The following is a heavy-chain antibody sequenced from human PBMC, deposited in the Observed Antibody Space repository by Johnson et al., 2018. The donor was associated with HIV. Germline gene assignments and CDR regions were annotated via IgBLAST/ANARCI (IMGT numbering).Heavy chain of an antibody. V-gene: IGHV3-53*01. D-gene: IGHD2-15*01. Sequence: VQVLESGGGVVQPGVSLRLSCAASGFTVSSNYMSWVRQAPGKGLEWVSVIYSGGSTYYADSVEGRFTISRDNSKNTVYLQINSLRAYDTAVYYCAKEGLCSGGSCYSWAFDIWGQGTMVTVSS. J-gene: IGHJ3*02. CDR1: GFTVSSNY. CDR2: IYSGGST. CDR3: AKEGLCSGGSCYSWAFDI.